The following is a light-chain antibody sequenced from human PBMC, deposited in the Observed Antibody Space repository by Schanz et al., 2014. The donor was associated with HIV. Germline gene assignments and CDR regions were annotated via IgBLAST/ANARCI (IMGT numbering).Light chain of an antibody. Sequence: DIVMTQSPDSLAVSLGERATINCKSSQNILYSSNNKNYLAWYRQKPGQPPKLLIYWASTRESGVPDRFSGSGSGTDFTLTISHLQAEDVAVYYCQQYFSSPQTFGQGTKVEIK. CDR1: QNILYSSNNKNY. V-gene: IGKV4-1*01. CDR2: WAS. CDR3: QQYFSSPQT. J-gene: IGKJ1*01.